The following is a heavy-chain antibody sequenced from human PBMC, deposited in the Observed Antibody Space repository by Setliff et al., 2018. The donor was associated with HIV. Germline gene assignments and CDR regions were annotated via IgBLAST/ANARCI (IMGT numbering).Heavy chain of an antibody. D-gene: IGHD3-16*02. CDR2: IYYGGST. J-gene: IGHJ4*02. CDR3: ARVPPLKAFGGVISLYYFDY. Sequence: KASETLSLTCTVSGGSISSGGYYWSWIRQHPGKGLEWIGYIYYGGSTYYNPSLKSRVTISVDTSKNQFSLKLSSVTAADTAVYYCARVPPLKAFGGVISLYYFDYWGQGTLVTVSS. CDR1: GGSISSGGYY. V-gene: IGHV4-31*03.